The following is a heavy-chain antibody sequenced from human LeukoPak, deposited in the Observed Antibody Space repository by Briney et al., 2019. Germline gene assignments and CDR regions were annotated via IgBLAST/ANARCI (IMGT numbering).Heavy chain of an antibody. CDR2: IRYDGSNK. D-gene: IGHD6-19*01. CDR1: GFTFSSYG. Sequence: GGSLRLSCAASGFTFSSYGMHWVRQAPGKGLEWVAFIRYDGSNKYYADSVKGRFTISRDNSKSTLYLQMNSLRAEDTAVYYCARAVADCDAFDIWGQGTMVTVSS. V-gene: IGHV3-30*02. J-gene: IGHJ3*02. CDR3: ARAVADCDAFDI.